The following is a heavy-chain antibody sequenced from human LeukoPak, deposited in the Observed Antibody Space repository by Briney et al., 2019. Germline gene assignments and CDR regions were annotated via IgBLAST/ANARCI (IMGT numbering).Heavy chain of an antibody. CDR1: GFAFSSYS. Sequence: GGSLRLSCAASGFAFSSYSMNWVRQAPGKGLEWVSSIGSSSSYIYYADSVKGRFTISRDNAENSLYLQMNSLRAEDTAVYYCARSFGGDYGDYPSGDAFDIWGQGTMVTVSS. V-gene: IGHV3-21*01. CDR3: ARSFGGDYGDYPSGDAFDI. D-gene: IGHD4-17*01. J-gene: IGHJ3*02. CDR2: IGSSSSYI.